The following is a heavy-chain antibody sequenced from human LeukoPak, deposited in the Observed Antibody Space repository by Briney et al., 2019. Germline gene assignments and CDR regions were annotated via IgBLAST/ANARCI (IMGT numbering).Heavy chain of an antibody. Sequence: PGGSLRLSCAASGFTFSSYWMTWVRQAPGKGLEWVANINPDGSDKKYVDSVEGRFSISRDNAKKSLFLQMDSLRAEDTAVYYCARYNYYGSSGHLYWGQGTLVTVSS. CDR1: GFTFSSYW. CDR3: ARYNYYGSSGHLY. V-gene: IGHV3-7*01. J-gene: IGHJ4*02. CDR2: INPDGSDK. D-gene: IGHD3-22*01.